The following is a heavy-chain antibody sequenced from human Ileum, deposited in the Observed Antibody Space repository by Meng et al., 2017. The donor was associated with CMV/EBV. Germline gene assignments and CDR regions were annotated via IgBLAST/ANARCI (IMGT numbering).Heavy chain of an antibody. J-gene: IGHJ4*02. V-gene: IGHV3-74*01. Sequence: GESLKISCAASGFTFSSYWMHWVRQAPGKGLVWVSRINSDGSSTSYADSVKGRFTISRDNAKNTLYLQMNSLRAEDTAVYYCARESYYYDSSGYYLGYFDYWGQGTLVTVSS. D-gene: IGHD3-22*01. CDR2: INSDGSST. CDR3: ARESYYYDSSGYYLGYFDY. CDR1: GFTFSSYW.